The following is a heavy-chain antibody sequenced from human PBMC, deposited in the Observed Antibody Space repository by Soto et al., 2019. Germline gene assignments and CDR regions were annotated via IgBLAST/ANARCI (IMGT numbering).Heavy chain of an antibody. CDR1: GFTLSSYG. CDR2: ISYDGSNK. V-gene: IGHV3-30*18. J-gene: IGHJ4*02. Sequence: QVQLVESGGGVVQPGRSLRLSCAASGFTLSSYGMHWVRQAPGKGLEWVAVISYDGSNKYYADSVKGRFTISRDNSKNTLYLQMNSLRAAETAVYYCAKEGGEAVATTVVTGWYFDYWGQGTLVTVSS. D-gene: IGHD4-17*01. CDR3: AKEGGEAVATTVVTGWYFDY.